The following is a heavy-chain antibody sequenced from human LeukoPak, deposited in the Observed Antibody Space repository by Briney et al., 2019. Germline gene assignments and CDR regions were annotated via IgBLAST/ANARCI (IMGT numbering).Heavy chain of an antibody. J-gene: IGHJ4*02. CDR3: AKALYYDSSGSALDY. CDR2: ISGSGGTT. Sequence: GGSLRLSCAASGFIFSSYVMSWVRQAPGKGLEWVSAISGSGGTTYYADSVKGRFTISRDNSKNTLYLQMNSLRAEDTAVYYCAKALYYDSSGSALDYWGQGTLVTVSS. CDR1: GFIFSSYV. V-gene: IGHV3-23*01. D-gene: IGHD3-22*01.